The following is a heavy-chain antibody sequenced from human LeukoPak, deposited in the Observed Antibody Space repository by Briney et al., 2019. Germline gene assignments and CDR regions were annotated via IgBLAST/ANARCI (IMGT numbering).Heavy chain of an antibody. V-gene: IGHV3-30*02. CDR2: IRYDGSNK. J-gene: IGHJ4*02. D-gene: IGHD3-16*02. CDR1: GFTFSSYG. Sequence: SGGSLRLSCAASGFTFSSYGMHWVRQAPGKGLEWVAFIRYDGSNKYYADSVKGRFTISRDNSKNTLYLQMNSLRAEDTAVYYCAKDKTCTNVWGSYRYFDYWGQGTLVTVSS. CDR3: AKDKTCTNVWGSYRYFDY.